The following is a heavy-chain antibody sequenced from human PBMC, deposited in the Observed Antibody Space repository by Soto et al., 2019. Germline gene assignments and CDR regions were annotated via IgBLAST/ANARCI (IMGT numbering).Heavy chain of an antibody. V-gene: IGHV1-18*03. D-gene: IGHD1-1*01. CDR1: GYTFTSYG. CDR2: ISAYNGNT. J-gene: IGHJ4*02. Sequence: GASVKVSCKASGYTFTSYGISWVRQAPGQGLEWMGWISAYNGNTNYAQKLQGRVTMTTDTSTSTAYMELRSLRADDMALYYCAREGSPGTNDCWGQGTLVTVSS. CDR3: AREGSPGTNDC.